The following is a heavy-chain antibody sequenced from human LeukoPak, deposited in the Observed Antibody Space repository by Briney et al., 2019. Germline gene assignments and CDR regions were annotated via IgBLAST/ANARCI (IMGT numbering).Heavy chain of an antibody. D-gene: IGHD5-12*01. Sequence: SETLSLTCGVYGGSFSGYYWSWIRQPPGKGLEWIGSIYYSGSTYYKASLKSRVTISVDTSKNQFSLKVSSVTAADTAVYYCARVNWSGYDFRGAFDIWGQGKTVTVSS. CDR2: IYYSGST. J-gene: IGHJ3*02. V-gene: IGHV4-34*01. CDR1: GGSFSGYY. CDR3: ARVNWSGYDFRGAFDI.